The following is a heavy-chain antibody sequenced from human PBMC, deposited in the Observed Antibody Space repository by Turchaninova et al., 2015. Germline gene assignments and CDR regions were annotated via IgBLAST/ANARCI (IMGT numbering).Heavy chain of an antibody. Sequence: EVPLVEAGGGLVQPGGSLRLSWAVSGLPLLTSWMHWVRQGPGKGLVWVSRISGDGSRINYADSVKGRFTVSKDHAKNMVYLQMNSLRPDDTAVYYCATLCSGGTCGGVFDYWGQGTLVTVSS. CDR1: GLPLLTSW. J-gene: IGHJ4*02. CDR2: ISGDGSRI. D-gene: IGHD2-15*01. CDR3: ATLCSGGTCGGVFDY. V-gene: IGHV3-74*01.